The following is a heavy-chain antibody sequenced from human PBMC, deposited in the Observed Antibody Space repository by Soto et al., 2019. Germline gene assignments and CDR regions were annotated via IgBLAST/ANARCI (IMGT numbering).Heavy chain of an antibody. D-gene: IGHD3-10*01. J-gene: IGHJ3*02. V-gene: IGHV4-34*01. CDR1: GGSFSGYY. CDR3: ARHARGSGNAFDI. Sequence: PSETLSLTCAVYGGSFSGYYWSWIRQPPGKGLEWIGEINHSGSTNYNPSLKSRVTTSVDTSKNQFSLKLSSVTAADTAVYYCARHARGSGNAFDIWGQGTMVTVSS. CDR2: INHSGST.